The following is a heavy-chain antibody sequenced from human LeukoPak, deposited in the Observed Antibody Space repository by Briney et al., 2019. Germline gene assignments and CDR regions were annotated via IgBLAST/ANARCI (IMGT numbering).Heavy chain of an antibody. J-gene: IGHJ4*02. D-gene: IGHD3-3*01. CDR1: GFTFSRHG. CDR2: ISNDGSRK. CDR3: VRDRAWNYFDY. V-gene: IGHV3-30*03. Sequence: GGSLRLSCAPSGFTFSRHGKHWVRQAPGKGLEWVAIISNDGSRKYYAHSVEGRFTISRDNSKNTLYLQMDSLRAEDTAVYYCVRDRAWNYFDYWGQGTLVTVSS.